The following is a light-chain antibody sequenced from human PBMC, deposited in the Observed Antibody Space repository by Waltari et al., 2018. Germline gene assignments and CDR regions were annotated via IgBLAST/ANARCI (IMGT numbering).Light chain of an antibody. CDR2: AAT. V-gene: IGKV1-39*01. Sequence: DIQMTQSPSSLSASLGDRVTITFRASQTISTNLNWYQHRPGKVPKLLIYAATFLQSGVPSRFSGSGSGTDFTLTIRSLQPEDFVFYFCQQSYSAPPSFGGGTKVDVK. CDR1: QTISTN. CDR3: QQSYSAPPS. J-gene: IGKJ4*01.